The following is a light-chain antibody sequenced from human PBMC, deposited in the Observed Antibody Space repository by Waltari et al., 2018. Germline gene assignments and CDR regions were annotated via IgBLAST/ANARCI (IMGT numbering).Light chain of an antibody. J-gene: IGLJ3*02. CDR3: CSYAASTISWV. CDR2: EDT. V-gene: IGLV2-23*01. CDR1: SSDVGSYNF. Sequence: QSALTPPASVSESPGPSITISCTGTSSDVGSYNFVSGYQQHPGKAPKLIIYEDTTRPSGVSNRFSGSKSGNTASLTISGLQAEDEADYYCCSYAASTISWVFGGGTKLTVL.